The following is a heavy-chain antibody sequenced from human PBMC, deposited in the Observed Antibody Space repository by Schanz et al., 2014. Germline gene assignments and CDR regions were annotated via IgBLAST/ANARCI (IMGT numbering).Heavy chain of an antibody. J-gene: IGHJ4*02. D-gene: IGHD5-12*01. V-gene: IGHV7-4-1*02. CDR3: ARGRGGNTGYEAADY. Sequence: QVHLVQSESELKNPGASVNISCKASGYTFTTYALNWVRQAPGQGLEWMGWINSNTGNPTYAPAFTGRFVFSLDTSVSTAYLQIIGLQAEDSAVFYCARGRGGNTGYEAADYWGQGTRVTVSS. CDR2: INSNTGNP. CDR1: GYTFTTYA.